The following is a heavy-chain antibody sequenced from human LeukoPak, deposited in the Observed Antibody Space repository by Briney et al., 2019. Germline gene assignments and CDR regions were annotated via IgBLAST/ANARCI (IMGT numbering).Heavy chain of an antibody. CDR1: GYSISSGYY. Sequence: SETLSLTCTVSGYSISSGYYWGWIRQPPGNGLEWIGSIYYSGNTYYNPSLKSRVTISVDTSKNQFSLKLSSVTAADTAVYYCARDGYLAVDYWGQGTLVTVSS. J-gene: IGHJ4*02. D-gene: IGHD2-2*03. CDR3: ARDGYLAVDY. CDR2: IYYSGNT. V-gene: IGHV4-38-2*02.